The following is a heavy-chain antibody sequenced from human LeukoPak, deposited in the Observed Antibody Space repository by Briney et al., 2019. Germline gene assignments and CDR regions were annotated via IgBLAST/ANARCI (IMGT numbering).Heavy chain of an antibody. J-gene: IGHJ6*03. D-gene: IGHD2-2*02. V-gene: IGHV4-4*07. CDR1: GGSISSDY. Sequence: SETLSLTCTVSGGSISSDYWSWVRQPAGKGREWSGRIYTSGGANYNPSLKSRVTMSVDTSKNQFSLKLSSVTAADTAVYYCARGIVVPAAIGEFDYYYMGVWGKGTTVTVSS. CDR3: ARGIVVPAAIGEFDYYYMGV. CDR2: IYTSGGA.